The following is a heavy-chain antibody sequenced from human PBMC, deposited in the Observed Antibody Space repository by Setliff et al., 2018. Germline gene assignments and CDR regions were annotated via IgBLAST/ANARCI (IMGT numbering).Heavy chain of an antibody. Sequence: GGSLRLSCAASGFTVSTFSMHWVRQAPVKGLEWVATISDDGTNEFYADSVKGRFTVFRDNSKNTLYLQMSSLRPDDAAMYYCSRQLGDWGQGTPVTVSS. D-gene: IGHD3-16*01. J-gene: IGHJ4*02. CDR2: ISDDGTNE. V-gene: IGHV3-30*03. CDR3: SRQLGD. CDR1: GFTVSTFS.